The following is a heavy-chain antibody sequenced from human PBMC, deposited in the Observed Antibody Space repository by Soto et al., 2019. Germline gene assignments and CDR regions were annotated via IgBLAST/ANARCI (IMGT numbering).Heavy chain of an antibody. CDR3: ARGSNHFDY. CDR2: INSDGNST. D-gene: IGHD4-4*01. V-gene: IGHV3-74*01. CDR1: GFTFSPFW. Sequence: EVQLVESGGGLVQPGGSLRLSCAASGFTFSPFWMHWVRQVPGKGPVWVSRINSDGNSTSYADSVKGRFTISRDNVKNTLYRQMNSLRAEDTAVYYCARGSNHFDYWVQGTLVTVSS. J-gene: IGHJ4*02.